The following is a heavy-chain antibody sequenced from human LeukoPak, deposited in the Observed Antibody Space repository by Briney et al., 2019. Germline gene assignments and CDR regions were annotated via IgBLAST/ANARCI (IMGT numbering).Heavy chain of an antibody. CDR1: GFTFSSYG. V-gene: IGHV3-21*01. D-gene: IGHD3-22*01. CDR3: ARDSGHYYDSREIVD. CDR2: ISSSSSYI. Sequence: PGGSLRLSCEGSGFTFSSYGMSWVRQAPGKGLEWVSSISSSSSYIYYADSVKGRFTIPRDNAKNSLYLQMNSLRAEDTAVYYCARDSGHYYDSREIVDWGQGTLVTVSS. J-gene: IGHJ4*02.